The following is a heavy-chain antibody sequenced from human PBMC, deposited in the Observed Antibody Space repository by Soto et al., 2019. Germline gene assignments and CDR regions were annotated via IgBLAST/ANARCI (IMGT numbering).Heavy chain of an antibody. Sequence: DVQLAESGVGLVQPGGSLRLSCVASGFTFRGYWMHWIRQVPGKGLIWVSRINGDGSYTNYADSVKGRFTISRDNAKNTLYLQMNSLRAEDTAVYYCARERGGYSSDYWGQGTLVTVSS. V-gene: IGHV3-74*01. CDR1: GFTFRGYW. CDR3: ARERGGYSSDY. J-gene: IGHJ4*02. CDR2: INGDGSYT. D-gene: IGHD2-15*01.